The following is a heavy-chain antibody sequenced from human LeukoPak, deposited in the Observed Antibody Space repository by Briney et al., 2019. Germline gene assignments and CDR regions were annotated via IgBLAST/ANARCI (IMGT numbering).Heavy chain of an antibody. Sequence: GGSLRLSCAASGFTFSSYSMNWVRQAPGKGLEWVSSISSSSSYIYYADSVKGRFTISRDNAKNSLYLQMNSLRAEDTAVYYCAKLRLPVVPADYWGQGTLVTVSS. D-gene: IGHD2-2*01. CDR2: ISSSSSYI. J-gene: IGHJ4*02. CDR3: AKLRLPVVPADY. CDR1: GFTFSSYS. V-gene: IGHV3-21*01.